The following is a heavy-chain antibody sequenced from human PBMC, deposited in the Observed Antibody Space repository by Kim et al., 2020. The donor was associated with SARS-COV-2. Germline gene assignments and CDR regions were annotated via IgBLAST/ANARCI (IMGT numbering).Heavy chain of an antibody. J-gene: IGHJ3*02. CDR3: EKSSSSWFEAFDI. V-gene: IGHV3-23*01. Sequence: YADSGKGRFTISRDNSKNTLYLQMNSLRAEDTAVYYCEKSSSSWFEAFDIWGQGTMVTVSS. D-gene: IGHD6-13*01.